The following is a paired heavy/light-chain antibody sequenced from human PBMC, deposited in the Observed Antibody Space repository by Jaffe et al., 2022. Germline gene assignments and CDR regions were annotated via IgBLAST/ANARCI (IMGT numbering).Light chain of an antibody. CDR1: QSVSSN. Sequence: EIVMTQSPATLSVPPGERATLSCRASQSVSSNLTWYQQKPGQAPRLLIYDASTRATGIPARFSGSGSGTEFTLTINSLQSEDFVVYYCQQYNNWPRTFGQGTKVEIK. CDR2: DAS. CDR3: QQYNNWPRT. J-gene: IGKJ1*01. V-gene: IGKV3-15*01.
Heavy chain of an antibody. CDR2: IYNGGST. CDR1: GFTVSKNY. Sequence: EVQLVESGGGLVQPGGSLRLSCAASGFTVSKNYMSWVRQAPGKGLEWVSVIYNGGSTYYADSVKGRFTISRDNSMSTVYLQMNSLRVEDTAVYFCVRDRDSWDPRAPFDIWGQGTMVTVSS. D-gene: IGHD6-13*01. J-gene: IGHJ3*02. V-gene: IGHV3-66*02. CDR3: VRDRDSWDPRAPFDI.